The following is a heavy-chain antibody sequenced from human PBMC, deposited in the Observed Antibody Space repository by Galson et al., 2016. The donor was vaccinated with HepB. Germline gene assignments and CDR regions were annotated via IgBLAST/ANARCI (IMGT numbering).Heavy chain of an antibody. J-gene: IGHJ4*02. Sequence: SLRLSCAVSGFTFASYSMSWVRQAPGKGLEWVSGISANGDTTYYADFVKGRFTISRDNFQNTLSLQMDSLRPDDTAVYYCARGIGMVTGGYYLDSWGQGTLVSVSS. D-gene: IGHD3-10*01. CDR2: ISANGDTT. V-gene: IGHV3-23*01. CDR1: GFTFASYS. CDR3: ARGIGMVTGGYYLDS.